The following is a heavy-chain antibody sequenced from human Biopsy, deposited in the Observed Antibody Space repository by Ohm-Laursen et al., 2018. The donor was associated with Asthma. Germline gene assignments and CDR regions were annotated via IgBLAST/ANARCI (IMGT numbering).Heavy chain of an antibody. CDR3: ARGYSGSDRIVYYYSGLEA. Sequence: SSVKVSCKASGDSFSNYAISWVRQAPGQGLGWMGGLIPVLGTPDHAQMFEGRVTITADESTSTAYMELSSLSSEDTAVYYCARGYSGSDRIVYYYSGLEAWGQGTTVTVSS. J-gene: IGHJ6*02. D-gene: IGHD5-12*01. CDR1: GDSFSNYA. V-gene: IGHV1-69*01. CDR2: LIPVLGTP.